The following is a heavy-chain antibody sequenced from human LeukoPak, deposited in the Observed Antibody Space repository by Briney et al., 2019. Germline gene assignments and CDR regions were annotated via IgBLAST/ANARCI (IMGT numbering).Heavy chain of an antibody. Sequence: GRSLRLSCAAPGFTFSSYAMHWVRQAPGKGLEWVAVISYDGSNKYYADSVKGRFTISRDNSKNTLYLQMNSLRAEDTAVYYCARDPPCSGGSCYYFDYWGQGTLVTVSS. CDR1: GFTFSSYA. CDR2: ISYDGSNK. D-gene: IGHD2-15*01. CDR3: ARDPPCSGGSCYYFDY. J-gene: IGHJ4*02. V-gene: IGHV3-30-3*01.